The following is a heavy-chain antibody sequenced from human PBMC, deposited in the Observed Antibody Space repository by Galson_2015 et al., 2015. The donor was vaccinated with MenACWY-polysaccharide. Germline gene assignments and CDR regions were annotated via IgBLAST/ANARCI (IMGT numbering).Heavy chain of an antibody. CDR2: IYHSGST. D-gene: IGHD1-26*01. CDR1: GYSISSGYY. J-gene: IGHJ4*02. Sequence: SETLSLTCAVSGYSISSGYYWGWIRQPPGKGLEWIGGIYHSGSTYYNPSLKSRVTISVDTSKNQFSLKLSSVTAADTAVYYCARVEKYSGSYYILHWGQGTLVTVSS. CDR3: ARVEKYSGSYYILH. V-gene: IGHV4-38-2*01.